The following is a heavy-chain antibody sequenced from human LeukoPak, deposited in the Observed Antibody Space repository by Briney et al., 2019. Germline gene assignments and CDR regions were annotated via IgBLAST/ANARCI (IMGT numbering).Heavy chain of an antibody. Sequence: SETLSLTCAVYGGSFSGYYWSWIHQPPGKGLEWIGEINHSGSTNYNPSLKSRVTISVDTSKNQFSLKLSSVTAADTAVYYCARTRSGYNWFDPWGQGTLVTVSS. CDR2: INHSGST. CDR1: GGSFSGYY. V-gene: IGHV4-34*01. CDR3: ARTRSGYNWFDP. J-gene: IGHJ5*02. D-gene: IGHD3-22*01.